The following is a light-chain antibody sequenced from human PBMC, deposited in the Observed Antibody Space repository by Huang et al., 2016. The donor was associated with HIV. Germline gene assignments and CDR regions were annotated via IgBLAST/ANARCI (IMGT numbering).Light chain of an antibody. CDR3: QKSYGPLL. CDR2: AAS. J-gene: IGKJ2*01. CDR1: QSIGNS. Sequence: DIQMTQSPSSLSASVGDRITITCRASQSIGNSLNWYQQKPGKAPSLLIYAASSLRSGVPSRFSGGGSGTDFTLTISRLQPEDFATYYCQKSYGPLLFGQGTKLEIK. V-gene: IGKV1-39*01.